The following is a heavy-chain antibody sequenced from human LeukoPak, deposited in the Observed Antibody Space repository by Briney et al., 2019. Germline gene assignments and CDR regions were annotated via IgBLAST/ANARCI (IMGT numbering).Heavy chain of an antibody. Sequence: GGSLRLSCAASGFTFDDYDMSWVRQAPGKGLEWVSGINWNGVSTRYADSVKGRFTISRDNAKNSLYLRMNSLRAEDTALYYCARDGRYDFWSGSSSYFDCWGQGTLVTVSS. CDR2: INWNGVST. V-gene: IGHV3-20*04. J-gene: IGHJ4*02. CDR1: GFTFDDYD. CDR3: ARDGRYDFWSGSSSYFDC. D-gene: IGHD3-3*01.